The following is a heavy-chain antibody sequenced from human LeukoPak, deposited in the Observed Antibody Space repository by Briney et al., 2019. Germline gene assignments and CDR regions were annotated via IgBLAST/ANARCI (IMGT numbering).Heavy chain of an antibody. D-gene: IGHD4-17*01. V-gene: IGHV3-33*06. CDR3: AKIGDYGDPKSL. CDR1: GFTFSSYG. Sequence: PGRSLRLSCAASGFTFSSYGMHCVRQAPGKGLEWVAVIWYDGSNKYYADSVKGRFTISRDNSKNTLYLQMNSLRAEDTAVYYCAKIGDYGDPKSLWGQGTLVTVSS. CDR2: IWYDGSNK. J-gene: IGHJ4*02.